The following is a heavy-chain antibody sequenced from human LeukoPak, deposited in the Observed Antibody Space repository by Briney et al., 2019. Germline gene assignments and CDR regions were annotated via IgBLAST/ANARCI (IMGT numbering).Heavy chain of an antibody. CDR2: INPNSGAT. CDR3: TRETGGSTLVTLPSDN. J-gene: IGHJ4*02. V-gene: IGHV1-2*02. Sequence: ASVKVSCKASGYTFTGYYIHWVRQAPGQGLEWMGWINPNSGATNYAQKFQGRVTMTRDRSISTAYMEVNWLTSDDTAVYYCTRETGGSTLVTLPSDNWGQGTSVTVSS. D-gene: IGHD4-23*01. CDR1: GYTFTGYY.